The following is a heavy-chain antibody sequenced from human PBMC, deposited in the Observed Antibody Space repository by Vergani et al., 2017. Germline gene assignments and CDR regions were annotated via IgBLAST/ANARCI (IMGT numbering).Heavy chain of an antibody. CDR1: GGTFSSYA. Sequence: QVQLVQSGAEVKKPGSSVKVSCKASGGTFSSYAISWVRQAPGQGLEWMGRIIPIFGTANYAQKFQGRITITADESTSTAYMELNSLKSEDTAIYYCARQGRLGATTGWLDPWGQGTLVTVSS. V-gene: IGHV1-69*13. J-gene: IGHJ5*02. D-gene: IGHD1-26*01. CDR3: ARQGRLGATTGWLDP. CDR2: IIPIFGTA.